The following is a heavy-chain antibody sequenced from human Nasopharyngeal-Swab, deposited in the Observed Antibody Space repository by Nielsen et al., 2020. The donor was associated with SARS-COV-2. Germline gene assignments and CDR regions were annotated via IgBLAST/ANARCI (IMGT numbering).Heavy chain of an antibody. CDR3: ARLHFSGGSCYTHYWDDSSGYYPVYFDY. J-gene: IGHJ4*02. Sequence: SETLSLTCTVSGGSISSSTYYWGWIRQPPGKGLEWIGRIYYSGSTYYNPYLKSRVTMSVDTSKNQFSLKLNSVTAADTAVYYCARLHFSGGSCYTHYWDDSSGYYPVYFDYWGQGTLVTVSS. V-gene: IGHV4-39*01. CDR1: GGSISSSTYY. D-gene: IGHD3-22*01. CDR2: IYYSGST.